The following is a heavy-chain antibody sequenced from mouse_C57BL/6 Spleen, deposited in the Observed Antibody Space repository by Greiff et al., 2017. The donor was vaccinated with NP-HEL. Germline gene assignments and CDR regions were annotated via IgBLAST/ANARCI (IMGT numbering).Heavy chain of an antibody. J-gene: IGHJ4*01. CDR1: GYSITSGYY. Sequence: EVKLMESGPGLVKPSQSLSLTCSVTGYSITSGYYWNWIRQFPGNKLEWMGYISYDGSNNYNPSLKNRISITRDTSKNQFFLKLNSVTTEDTATYYCAIRTTVVADAMDYWGQGTSVTVSS. CDR3: AIRTTVVADAMDY. CDR2: ISYDGSN. D-gene: IGHD1-1*01. V-gene: IGHV3-6*01.